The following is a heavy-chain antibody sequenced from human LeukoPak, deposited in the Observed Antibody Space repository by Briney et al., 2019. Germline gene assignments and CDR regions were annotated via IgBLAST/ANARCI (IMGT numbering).Heavy chain of an antibody. CDR1: GYTFTSYG. CDR2: ISAYNGNT. J-gene: IGHJ4*02. V-gene: IGHV1-18*01. Sequence: ASVKVSCKASGYTFTSYGISWVRQAPGQGLEWMGWISAYNGNTNYAQKLQGRVTMTTDTSTSTAYMELRSLRAEDTAVYYCARETTVTPVYYFDYWGPGTLVTVSS. D-gene: IGHD4-17*01. CDR3: ARETTVTPVYYFDY.